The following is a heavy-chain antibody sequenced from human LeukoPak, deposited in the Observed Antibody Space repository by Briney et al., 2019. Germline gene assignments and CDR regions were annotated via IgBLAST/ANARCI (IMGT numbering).Heavy chain of an antibody. CDR1: GFTFSNAW. J-gene: IGHJ4*02. V-gene: IGHV3-15*01. Sequence: GSLRLSCAASGFTFSNAWMSWVRQAPGKGLEWVGRIKSKTDGGTTAYAAPVKGRSTISRDDSKNTLYLQMNSLTTEDTAVYYCPTEESGGSYLFDYWGRGTLVTVSS. CDR2: IKSKTDGGTT. CDR3: PTEESGGSYLFDY. D-gene: IGHD1-26*01.